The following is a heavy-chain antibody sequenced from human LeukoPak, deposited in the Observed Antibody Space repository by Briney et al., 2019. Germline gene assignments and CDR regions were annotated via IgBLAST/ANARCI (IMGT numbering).Heavy chain of an antibody. V-gene: IGHV3-69-1*01. CDR3: ARDVSGWYYFDY. CDR1: GFTFSSYN. Sequence: SGGALRLSCAASGFTFSSYNMKWGRPAPGEGLEWVSSISSSSSYIYADSVKGRFTISRDNAKNSLYLQMNSLRAEDTAVYYCARDVSGWYYFDYWGQGTLVTVSS. CDR2: ISSSSSY. D-gene: IGHD6-19*01. J-gene: IGHJ4*02.